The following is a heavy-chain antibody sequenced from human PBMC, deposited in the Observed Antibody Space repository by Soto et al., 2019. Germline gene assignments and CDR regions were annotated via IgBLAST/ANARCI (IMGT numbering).Heavy chain of an antibody. J-gene: IGHJ5*02. CDR2: ISYDGSNK. Sequence: GGSLRLSCAASGFTFSSYGMHWVRQAPGKGLEWVAVISYDGSNKYYADSVKGRFTISRDNSRNTLYLQMNSLRAEDTAVYYCAKDRHPMVRGVIAWGQGTLVTVSS. D-gene: IGHD3-10*01. CDR3: AKDRHPMVRGVIA. CDR1: GFTFSSYG. V-gene: IGHV3-30*18.